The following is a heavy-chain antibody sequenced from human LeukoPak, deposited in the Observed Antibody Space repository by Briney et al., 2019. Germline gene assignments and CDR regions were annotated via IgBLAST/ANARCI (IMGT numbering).Heavy chain of an antibody. CDR1: GFTFTTYS. D-gene: IGHD5-12*01. CDR3: ARQVATKGEWAFDV. Sequence: GSLRLSCAASGFTFTTYSMNWVRQAPGKGLEWIASIRHDGHTYYNASLRSQVTISFDMSRKQFSLQFNSLTAADTAVYYCARQVATKGEWAFDVWGQGTMVTVSS. CDR2: IRHDGHT. J-gene: IGHJ3*01. V-gene: IGHV4-38-2*01.